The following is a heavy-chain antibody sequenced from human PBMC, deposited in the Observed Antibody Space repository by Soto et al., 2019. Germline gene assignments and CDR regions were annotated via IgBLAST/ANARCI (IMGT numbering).Heavy chain of an antibody. CDR3: ARGPDHSKVGY. CDR2: INHTGTT. J-gene: IGHJ4*02. V-gene: IGHV4-30-2*01. D-gene: IGHD4-4*01. Sequence: SETLSLTCTVSGGSITGGGFSWSWIRQPPGRGLELLGYINHTGTTNYNPSLKSRVTISVDTSKNQFSLKLSSVTAADTAVYYCARGPDHSKVGYWGQGTLVTVSS. CDR1: GGSITGGGFS.